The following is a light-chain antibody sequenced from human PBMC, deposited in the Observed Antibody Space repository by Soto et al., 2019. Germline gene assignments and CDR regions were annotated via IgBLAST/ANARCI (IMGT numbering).Light chain of an antibody. CDR1: QGVTTR. Sequence: IVLPQSPVTLSLSPGARVTLSCRASQGVTTRLAWYQHKPCQAPRLLISGASSRASGCPVRFSGSGSGTDLTLTISRLEPEYCAVYYCQQYGGSPSTFGIGPQLEI. V-gene: IGKV3-20*01. CDR3: QQYGGSPST. J-gene: IGKJ5*01. CDR2: GAS.